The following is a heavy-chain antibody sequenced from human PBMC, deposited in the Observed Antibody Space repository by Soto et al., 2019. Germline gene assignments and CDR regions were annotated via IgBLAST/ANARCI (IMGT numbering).Heavy chain of an antibody. D-gene: IGHD1-1*01. CDR3: AKVKWGTGVAFDI. CDR1: GFTFSSYA. J-gene: IGHJ3*02. CDR2: ISGSGGST. V-gene: IGHV3-23*01. Sequence: EVQLLESGGGLVQPGGSLRLSCAASGFTFSSYAMSWVRQAPGKGLEWVSAISGSGGSTYYADSVKGRFTLSRDNSKNTLYLQMNSLRAEDTAVYYCAKVKWGTGVAFDIWGQGTMVTVSS.